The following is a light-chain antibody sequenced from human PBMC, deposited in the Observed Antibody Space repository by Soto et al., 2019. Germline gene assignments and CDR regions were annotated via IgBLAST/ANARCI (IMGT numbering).Light chain of an antibody. V-gene: IGLV2-14*01. Sequence: QSALTQPASVSGSPGQSITISCTGTSSDVGAYNYVSWYQHHPGKAPKLVIYEVSNRPSGLSNRFSGSKSGNTASLTISGLQAEDEADYFCSSYTTTNEVFGTGTKVTVL. CDR3: SSYTTTNEV. J-gene: IGLJ1*01. CDR2: EVS. CDR1: SSDVGAYNY.